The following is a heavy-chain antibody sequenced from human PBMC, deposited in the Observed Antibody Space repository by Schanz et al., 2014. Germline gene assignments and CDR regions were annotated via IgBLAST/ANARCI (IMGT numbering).Heavy chain of an antibody. V-gene: IGHV3-11*03. CDR1: GFTFTNYA. J-gene: IGHJ4*02. CDR2: VSSSSSYT. CDR3: ARPPHDSSGYYPFDY. D-gene: IGHD3-22*01. Sequence: VQLLESGGGLVQPGGSLRLSCAASGFTFTNYAMSWIRQAPGKGLEWVSYVSSSSSYTHYADSVKGRFTISRDNAKNSLYLQMNSLRAEDTAVYYCARPPHDSSGYYPFDYWGQGTLVTGSS.